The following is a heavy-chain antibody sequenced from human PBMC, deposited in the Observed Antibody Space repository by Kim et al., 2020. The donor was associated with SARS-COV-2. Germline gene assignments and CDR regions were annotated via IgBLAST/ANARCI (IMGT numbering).Heavy chain of an antibody. CDR2: ISGSGGST. CDR3: ANSNTGATHRGAFDI. CDR1: GFTFSSYA. J-gene: IGHJ3*02. V-gene: IGHV3-23*01. Sequence: GGSLRLSCAASGFTFSSYAMSWVRQAPGKGLEWVSAISGSGGSTYYADSVKGRFTISRDNSKNTLYLQMNSLRAEDTAVYYCANSNTGATHRGAFDIWGQGTMVTVSS. D-gene: IGHD1-26*01.